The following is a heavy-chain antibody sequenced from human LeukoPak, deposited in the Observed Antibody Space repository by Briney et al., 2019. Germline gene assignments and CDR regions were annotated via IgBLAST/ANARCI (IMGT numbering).Heavy chain of an antibody. CDR3: TSYYYDDNYFYYMDV. CDR2: ISGSSDYI. CDR1: GFIFSGYS. D-gene: IGHD3-22*01. V-gene: IGHV3-21*01. J-gene: IGHJ6*03. Sequence: GGSLRLSCAASGFIFSGYSMNWVRQAPGKGLEWVSSISGSSDYIYYADSVKGRFTISRDNAKKSLYLQMNSLRAEDTAVYYCTSYYYDDNYFYYMDVWGNGTTVTVSS.